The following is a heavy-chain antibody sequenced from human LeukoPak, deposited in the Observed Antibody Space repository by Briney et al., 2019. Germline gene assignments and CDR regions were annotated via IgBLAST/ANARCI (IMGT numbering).Heavy chain of an antibody. Sequence: GRSLRLSCAASGFTFSSYDIHWVRQAPGKGLEWVAVISYDGSNKYYADSVKGRFTISRDNSKNPLYLQMNSLITEDTAVYYCANGYSSGWSIFDYWGQGTLVTVSS. CDR2: ISYDGSNK. V-gene: IGHV3-30*18. CDR3: ANGYSSGWSIFDY. J-gene: IGHJ4*02. D-gene: IGHD6-19*01. CDR1: GFTFSSYD.